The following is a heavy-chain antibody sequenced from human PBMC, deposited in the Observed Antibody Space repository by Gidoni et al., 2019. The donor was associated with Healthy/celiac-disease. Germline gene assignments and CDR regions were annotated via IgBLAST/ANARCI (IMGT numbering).Heavy chain of an antibody. CDR2: ISSSSSYI. CDR3: ARDWGRFLEWLSNNYYYGMDV. J-gene: IGHJ6*02. CDR1: GFTFSSDS. V-gene: IGHV3-21*01. Sequence: EVQLVESGGGLVKPGGSLRLSCAASGFTFSSDSMNWVRQAPGKGLEWVSSISSSSSYIYYADSVKGRFTISRDNAKNSLYLQMNSLRAEDTAVYYCARDWGRFLEWLSNNYYYGMDVWGQGTTVTVSS. D-gene: IGHD3-3*01.